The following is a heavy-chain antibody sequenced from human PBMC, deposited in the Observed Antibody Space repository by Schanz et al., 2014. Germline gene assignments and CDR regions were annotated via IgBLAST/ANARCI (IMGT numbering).Heavy chain of an antibody. CDR2: IIPILDKT. Sequence: QVQLVQSGAEVMKPGSSVKVSCKASGGTFSSYTINWVRQAPGQGLEWMGRIIPILDKTNYAQKFQGRVTMTADKSTSTVYMELSSLRSEDTAVYYCARAPVTVGPYHYYMDVWGKGTTVTVSS. J-gene: IGHJ6*03. D-gene: IGHD4-17*01. CDR3: ARAPVTVGPYHYYMDV. V-gene: IGHV1-69*08. CDR1: GGTFSSYT.